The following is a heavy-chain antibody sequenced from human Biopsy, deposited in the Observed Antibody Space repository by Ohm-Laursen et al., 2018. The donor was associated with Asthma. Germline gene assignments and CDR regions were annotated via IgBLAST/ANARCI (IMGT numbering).Heavy chain of an antibody. V-gene: IGHV3-30*18. D-gene: IGHD3-3*01. J-gene: IGHJ6*02. CDR3: AKWDTYYDFWSGYYTRYNYYYYGMDV. CDR2: ISYDGSNK. Sequence: SLRLSCAASGFTFSSYGMHWVRQAPGKGLEWVAVISYDGSNKYYADSVKGRFTISRDNSENTLYLQMNSLRAEDTAVYYCAKWDTYYDFWSGYYTRYNYYYYGMDVWGQGTTVTVSS. CDR1: GFTFSSYG.